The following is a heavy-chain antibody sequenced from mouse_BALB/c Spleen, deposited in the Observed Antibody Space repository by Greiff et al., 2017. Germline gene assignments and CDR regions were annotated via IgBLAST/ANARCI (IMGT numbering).Heavy chain of an antibody. V-gene: IGHV5-17*02. J-gene: IGHJ4*01. CDR1: GFTFSSFG. Sequence: EVMLVESGGGLVQPGGSRKLSCAASGFTFSSFGMHWVRQAPEKGLEWVAYISSGSSTIYYADTVKGRFTISRDNPKNTLFLQMTSLRSEDTAMYYCARNFYYYGSSYAMDYWGQGTSVTVSS. CDR3: ARNFYYYGSSYAMDY. CDR2: ISSGSSTI. D-gene: IGHD1-1*01.